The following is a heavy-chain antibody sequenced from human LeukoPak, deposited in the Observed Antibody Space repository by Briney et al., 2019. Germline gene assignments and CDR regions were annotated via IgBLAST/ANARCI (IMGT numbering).Heavy chain of an antibody. J-gene: IGHJ4*02. D-gene: IGHD3-22*01. CDR1: GFTFSSYG. Sequence: GRSLRLSCAASGFTFSSYGMHWVRQAPGKGLEWVANIKQDGSEKYYVDSVKGRFTISRDNAKNSLYLQMNSLRAEDTAVYYCARVVGNYYDSSGFDYWGQGTLVTVSS. CDR3: ARVVGNYYDSSGFDY. CDR2: IKQDGSEK. V-gene: IGHV3-7*01.